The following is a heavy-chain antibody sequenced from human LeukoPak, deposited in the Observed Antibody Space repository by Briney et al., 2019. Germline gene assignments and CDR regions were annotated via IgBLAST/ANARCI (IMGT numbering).Heavy chain of an antibody. D-gene: IGHD6-13*01. CDR3: AKDPHSSSWYYFDS. J-gene: IGHJ4*02. V-gene: IGHV3-30*18. CDR1: RFTFGYFA. Sequence: GGSLRLSCAASRFTFGYFAMHWVRQAPGKGLEWVAVLSDDGSNKFYADSVKGRFTISRDNSKNTLYLQMNSLRAEDTAFYYCAKDPHSSSWYYFDSWGQGTLVTVSS. CDR2: LSDDGSNK.